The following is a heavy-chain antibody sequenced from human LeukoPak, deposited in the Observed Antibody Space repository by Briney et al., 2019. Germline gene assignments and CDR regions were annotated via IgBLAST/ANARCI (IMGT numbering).Heavy chain of an antibody. J-gene: IGHJ4*02. CDR3: ARKAVAGTLLGYYFDY. Sequence: KTSETLSLTCTVSGGSISSYYWSWIRQPPGKGLEWIGYIYYSGSTNYNPSLKSRVTISVDTSKNQFSLKLSSVTAADTAVYYCARKAVAGTLLGYYFDYWGQGTLVTVSS. V-gene: IGHV4-59*01. D-gene: IGHD6-19*01. CDR2: IYYSGST. CDR1: GGSISSYY.